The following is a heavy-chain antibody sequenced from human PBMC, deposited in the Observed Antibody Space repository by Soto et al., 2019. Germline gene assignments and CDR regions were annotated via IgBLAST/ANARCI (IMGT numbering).Heavy chain of an antibody. V-gene: IGHV3-66*01. CDR3: ARGGVGTMTTIFDY. CDR1: GFTVSSNY. J-gene: IGHJ4*02. CDR2: IYSGGST. D-gene: IGHD1-1*01. Sequence: EVQLVESGGGLVQPGGSLRLSCAASGFTVSSNYMSWVRQAPGKGLEWVSVIYSGGSTYYADSVKGRFTISRDNSKNTLYLQMNSLRAEDTDVYYCARGGVGTMTTIFDYWGQGTLVTVSS.